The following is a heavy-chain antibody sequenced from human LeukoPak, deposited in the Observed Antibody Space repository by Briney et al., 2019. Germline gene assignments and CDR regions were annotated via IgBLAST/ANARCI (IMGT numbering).Heavy chain of an antibody. CDR3: TKEPAP. V-gene: IGHV4-4*07. CDR2: LFSDGSA. CDR1: GGSINGYY. J-gene: IGHJ5*02. Sequence: SETLSLTCTVSGGSINGYYWSWIRQPAGKGPEWIGRLFSDGSATYNPSLRSRVTMSVDTSRNQFSLKLRSVTAADTAVYYCTKEPAPWGQGTLVTVSS.